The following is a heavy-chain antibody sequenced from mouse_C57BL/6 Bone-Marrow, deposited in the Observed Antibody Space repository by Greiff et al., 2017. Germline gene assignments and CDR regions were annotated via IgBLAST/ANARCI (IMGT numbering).Heavy chain of an antibody. Sequence: VQLQQSGPELVKPGASVKISCKASGYSFTDYNMNWVKQSNGKSLEWIGVINPNYGTTSYNQKFKGKATLTVDQSSSTTYMQLTSLTSEDSAVYYCASPYYYYGPAWFAYWGQGTLVTVSA. D-gene: IGHD1-1*01. J-gene: IGHJ3*01. V-gene: IGHV1-39*01. CDR2: INPNYGTT. CDR1: GYSFTDYN. CDR3: ASPYYYYGPAWFAY.